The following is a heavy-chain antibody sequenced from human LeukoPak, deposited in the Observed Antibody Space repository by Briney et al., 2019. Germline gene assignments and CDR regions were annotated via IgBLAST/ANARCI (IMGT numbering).Heavy chain of an antibody. CDR1: GGSISSYY. CDR3: ARRVPNWYFDL. J-gene: IGHJ2*01. V-gene: IGHV4-59*08. Sequence: SETLSLTCTVSGGSISSYYWSWIRQPPGKGLEWIGYIYYSGSTNYNPSLKRRVTISVDTSKNQFSLKLSSVTAADTAVYYCARRVPNWYFDLWGRGTLVTVSS. CDR2: IYYSGST.